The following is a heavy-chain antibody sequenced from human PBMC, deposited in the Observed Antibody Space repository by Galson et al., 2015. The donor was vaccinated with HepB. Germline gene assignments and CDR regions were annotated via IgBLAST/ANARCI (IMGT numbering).Heavy chain of an antibody. J-gene: IGHJ6*02. CDR1: GGTFSSYA. CDR2: IIPIFGTA. CDR3: ARAQGYCSSTSCSVYYYYYGMDV. D-gene: IGHD2-2*01. V-gene: IGHV1-69*13. Sequence: SVKVSCKASGGTFSSYAISWVRQAPGQGLEWMGGIIPIFGTANYAQKFQGRVTIAADESTSTAYMELSSLRSEDTAVYYCARAQGYCSSTSCSVYYYYYGMDVWGQGTTVTVSS.